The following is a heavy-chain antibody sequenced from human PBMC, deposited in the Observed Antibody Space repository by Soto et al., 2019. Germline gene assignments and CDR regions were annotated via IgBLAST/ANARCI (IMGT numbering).Heavy chain of an antibody. CDR1: GYTFTSYG. V-gene: IGHV1-18*04. J-gene: IGHJ5*02. Sequence: ASVKVSCKASGYTFTSYGISWVRQAPGQGLEWMGWISAYNGNTNYAQKLQGRVTITADKSTSTAYMELSSLRSEDTAVYYCATSTLRYCSGGSCYGGWFDPWGQGTLVT. D-gene: IGHD2-15*01. CDR2: ISAYNGNT. CDR3: ATSTLRYCSGGSCYGGWFDP.